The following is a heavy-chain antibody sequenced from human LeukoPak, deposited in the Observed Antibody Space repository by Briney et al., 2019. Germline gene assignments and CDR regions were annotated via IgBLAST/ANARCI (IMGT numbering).Heavy chain of an antibody. CDR3: ARASSGRGYYYMDV. CDR1: GYTFTSYD. J-gene: IGHJ6*03. V-gene: IGHV1-8*01. Sequence: ASVKISCKASGYTFTSYDINWVRQATGQGLEWMGWMNPNSGNTGYAQKFQGRVTMTRNTSISTAYMELSSLRSEDTAVYYCARASSGRGYYYMDVWGKGTTVTVSS. D-gene: IGHD6-25*01. CDR2: MNPNSGNT.